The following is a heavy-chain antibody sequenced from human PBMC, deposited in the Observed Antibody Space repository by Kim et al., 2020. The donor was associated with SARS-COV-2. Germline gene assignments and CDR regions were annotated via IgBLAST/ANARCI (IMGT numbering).Heavy chain of an antibody. J-gene: IGHJ4*02. D-gene: IGHD3-10*01. CDR3: ATDYGSGSFDY. V-gene: IGHV1-24*01. Sequence: YAQTVKSRLTMAQDASPTTAYMGLNSLRSEDTAVYYCATDYGSGSFDYWGQGTLVTVSS.